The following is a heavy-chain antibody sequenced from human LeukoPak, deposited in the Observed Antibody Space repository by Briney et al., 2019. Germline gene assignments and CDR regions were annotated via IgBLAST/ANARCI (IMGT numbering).Heavy chain of an antibody. J-gene: IGHJ4*02. CDR3: AGLTISYYYDSSGNTTDY. CDR1: GGSISSYY. V-gene: IGHV4-4*07. D-gene: IGHD3-22*01. Sequence: SETLSLTCTVSGGSISSYYWSWIRQPAGKGLEWIGRIYTSGSTNYNPSLKSRVTMSVDTSKNQFSLKLSSVTAADTAVYYCAGLTISYYYDSSGNTTDYWGQGTLVTVSS. CDR2: IYTSGST.